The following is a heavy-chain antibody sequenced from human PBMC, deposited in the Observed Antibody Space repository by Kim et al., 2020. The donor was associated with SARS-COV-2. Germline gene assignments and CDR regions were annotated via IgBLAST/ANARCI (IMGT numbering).Heavy chain of an antibody. CDR3: ARSTTVTTVDFQH. V-gene: IGHV5-51*01. D-gene: IGHD4-17*01. J-gene: IGHJ1*01. Sequence: GESLKISCKGSGYSFTSYWIGWVSQMPGKGLEWMGIIYPGDSDTRYSPSFQGQVTISADKSISTAYLQWSSLKASDTAMYYCARSTTVTTVDFQHWGQGTLVTVSS. CDR1: GYSFTSYW. CDR2: IYPGDSDT.